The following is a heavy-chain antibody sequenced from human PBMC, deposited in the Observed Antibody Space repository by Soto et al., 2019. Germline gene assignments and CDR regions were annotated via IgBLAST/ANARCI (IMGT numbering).Heavy chain of an antibody. CDR1: GGTFSSYA. V-gene: IGHV1-69*06. D-gene: IGHD2-15*01. CDR2: IIPIFGTA. Sequence: AASVKVSCKASGGTFSSYAISWVRQAPGQGLEWMGGIIPIFGTANYAQKFQGRVTITADKSTSTAYMELSSLRSEDTAVYYCARERLGYCSGGSCYSGMDVWGQGTTVTVSS. CDR3: ARERLGYCSGGSCYSGMDV. J-gene: IGHJ6*02.